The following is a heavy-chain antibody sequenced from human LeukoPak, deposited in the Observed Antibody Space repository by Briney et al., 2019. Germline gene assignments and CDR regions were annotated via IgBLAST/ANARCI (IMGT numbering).Heavy chain of an antibody. CDR2: INDSGST. V-gene: IGHV4-34*01. CDR1: GGSFNDYY. Sequence: KTSETLSLTCAVYGGSFNDYYWTWIRQPPGKGLEWIGEINDSGSTNYNPSLKSRVTISVDTSKNQFSLKLSSVTAADTAVYYCARVETPSSSWTNYYYYGMDVWGQGTTVTVSS. CDR3: ARVETPSSSWTNYYYYGMDV. D-gene: IGHD6-13*01. J-gene: IGHJ6*02.